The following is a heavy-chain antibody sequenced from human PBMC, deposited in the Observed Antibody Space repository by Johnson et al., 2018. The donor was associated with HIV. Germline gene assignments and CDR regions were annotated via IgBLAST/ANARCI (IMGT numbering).Heavy chain of an antibody. J-gene: IGHJ3*02. CDR1: GFTFDDYA. Sequence: VQLVESGGGLVQPVRSLRLSCAASGFTFDDYAMHWVRQAPGKGLEWVSGISWNSGSIGYADSVKGRFTISRDNAKNSLYLQMNSLRAEDTALYYCAKDRDLAAAGTDAFDIWGQGTMVTVSS. D-gene: IGHD6-13*01. CDR2: ISWNSGSI. CDR3: AKDRDLAAAGTDAFDI. V-gene: IGHV3-9*01.